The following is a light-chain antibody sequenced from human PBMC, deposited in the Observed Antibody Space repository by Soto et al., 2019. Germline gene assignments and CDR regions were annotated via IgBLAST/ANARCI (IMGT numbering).Light chain of an antibody. CDR1: QSIGSW. J-gene: IGKJ1*01. V-gene: IGKV1-5*01. Sequence: DIQMTQSPSTLSASVGHRVTITCRASQSIGSWLAWYQQKPGNAPKLLILDASSLGSGVPARFSSSGSGTEFTLTISSLQADDFASYYCQQYNSYLRTFGQGTKVEIK. CDR3: QQYNSYLRT. CDR2: DAS.